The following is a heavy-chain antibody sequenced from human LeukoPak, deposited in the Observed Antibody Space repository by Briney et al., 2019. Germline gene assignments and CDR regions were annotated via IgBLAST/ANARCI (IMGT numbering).Heavy chain of an antibody. CDR3: ARFTSGYYGYFDY. J-gene: IGHJ4*02. V-gene: IGHV1-2*02. CDR2: INPNSGGT. Sequence: ASVKVSCTASGYTFTSYYMHWVRQAPGQGLEWMGWINPNSGGTKYAQKFQGRVTMTRDTSISTAYMELSRVRSDDTAVYYCARFTSGYYGYFDYWGQGTLVTVSS. D-gene: IGHD3-22*01. CDR1: GYTFTSYY.